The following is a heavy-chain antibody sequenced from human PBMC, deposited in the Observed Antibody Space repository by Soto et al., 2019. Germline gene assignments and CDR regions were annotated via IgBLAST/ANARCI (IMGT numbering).Heavy chain of an antibody. V-gene: IGHV4-34*01. CDR3: ARGRRYSSSWYTPTENWFDP. CDR2: INHSGST. Sequence: KLPETLSLTCAVYGGSFSGYYWSWIRQPPGKGLEWIGEINHSGSTNYNPSLKSRVTISVDTSKNQFSLKLSSVTAADTAVYYCARGRRYSSSWYTPTENWFDPWGQGTLVTVSS. D-gene: IGHD6-13*01. J-gene: IGHJ5*02. CDR1: GGSFSGYY.